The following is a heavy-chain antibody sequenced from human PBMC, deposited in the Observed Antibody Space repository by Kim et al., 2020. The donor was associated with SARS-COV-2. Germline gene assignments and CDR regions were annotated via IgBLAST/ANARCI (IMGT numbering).Heavy chain of an antibody. J-gene: IGHJ5*02. V-gene: IGHV3-30*04. Sequence: GGSLRLSCAASGFTFSNYAMHWVRQAPGKGLEWMAVISHDGSKKYYADSVKGRFTISRDNSRNTLSLQMNSLRGEDTAVYCCVKDREYCSGGTCYDVILENSGPGTLWTLSPGSAPGANRFPPW. D-gene: IGHD2-15*01. CDR2: ISHDGSKK. CDR3: VKDREYCSGGTCYDVILENSGPGTLWTLSPGSAPGANRFPP. CDR1: GFTFSNYA.